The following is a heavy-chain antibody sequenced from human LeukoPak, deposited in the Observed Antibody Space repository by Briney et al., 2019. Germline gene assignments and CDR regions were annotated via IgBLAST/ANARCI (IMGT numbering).Heavy chain of an antibody. CDR2: IYYSGST. Sequence: PSETLSLTCTVSGGSISSYYWSWIRQPPGKGLEWIGYIYYSGSTNYNPSLKSRVTISVDTSKNQFSLKLSSVTAADTAVYYCARGSEDLDYYYYMDVWGKGTTVTVSS. D-gene: IGHD2-15*01. J-gene: IGHJ6*03. V-gene: IGHV4-59*01. CDR3: ARGSEDLDYYYYMDV. CDR1: GGSISSYY.